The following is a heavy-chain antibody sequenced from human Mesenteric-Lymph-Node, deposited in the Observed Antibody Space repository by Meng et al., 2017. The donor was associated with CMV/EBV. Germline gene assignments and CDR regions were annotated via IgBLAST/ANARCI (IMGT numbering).Heavy chain of an antibody. Sequence: SETLSLTCTVSGGSISSYYWSWIRQPPEKGLEWIGYIYYSGSTNYNPSLKSRVTISVDTSENQFSLRLTSVTAADTAVYYCARGGFRATHADYWGQGTLVTVSS. CDR1: GGSISSYY. CDR3: ARGGFRATHADY. V-gene: IGHV4-59*01. D-gene: IGHD2-15*01. J-gene: IGHJ4*02. CDR2: IYYSGST.